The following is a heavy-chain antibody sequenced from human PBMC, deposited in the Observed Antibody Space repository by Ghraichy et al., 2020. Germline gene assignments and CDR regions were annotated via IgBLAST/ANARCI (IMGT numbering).Heavy chain of an antibody. Sequence: GGSLRLSCADSGFTFSTYAMHWVRQAPGKGLEWVAVIWYDGSNKYYADSVKGRFTISRDNSKNTLYLQMNSLRAEDTAVYYCARGLQGVHYYGMDVWGQGTTVTVSS. V-gene: IGHV3-30*04. CDR3: ARGLQGVHYYGMDV. CDR1: GFTFSTYA. CDR2: IWYDGSNK. D-gene: IGHD5-24*01. J-gene: IGHJ6*02.